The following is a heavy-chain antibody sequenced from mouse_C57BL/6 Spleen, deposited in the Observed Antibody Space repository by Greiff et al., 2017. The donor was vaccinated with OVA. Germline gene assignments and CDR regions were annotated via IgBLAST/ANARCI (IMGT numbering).Heavy chain of an antibody. V-gene: IGHV1-64*01. CDR2: IQPKSGST. D-gene: IGHD1-1*01. Sequence: QVQLQQPGAELVKPGASVKLSCKASGYTFTRSCLPCVKQRPGPGLEWIVMIQPKSGSTNYNEKFKSKATLTVDKSSSTAYMQLSSLTSEDSAVDYCARSFDYGSSSDYWGQGTTLTVSS. CDR3: ARSFDYGSSSDY. CDR1: GYTFTRSC. J-gene: IGHJ2*01.